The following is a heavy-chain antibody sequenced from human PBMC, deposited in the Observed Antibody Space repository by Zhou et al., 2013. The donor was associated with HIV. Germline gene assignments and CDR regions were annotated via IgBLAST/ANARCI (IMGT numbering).Heavy chain of an antibody. D-gene: IGHD2-2*01. CDR1: GGTFSSYA. CDR3: AVGDCSSTSCSPWGRYYYYMDV. Sequence: QVQLVQSGAEVKKPGSSVKVSCKASGGTFSSYAISWVRQAPGQGLEWMGGIIPIFGTANYAQKFQGRVTITTDESTSTAYMELSSLRSEDTAVYYCAVGDCSSTSCSPWGRYYYYMDVWGKGTTVTVSS. CDR2: IIPIFGTA. J-gene: IGHJ6*03. V-gene: IGHV1-69*05.